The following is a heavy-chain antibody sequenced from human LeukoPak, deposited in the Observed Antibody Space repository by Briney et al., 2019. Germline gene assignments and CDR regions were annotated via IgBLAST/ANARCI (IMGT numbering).Heavy chain of an antibody. V-gene: IGHV4-4*02. J-gene: IGHJ4*02. CDR1: GGSISSSNW. D-gene: IGHD2-2*01. CDR2: IYHSGST. CDR3: ARLNIVVVPAATILFDY. Sequence: SETLSLTFAVSGGSISSSNWWSWVRQPPGKGLEWIGEIYHSGSTNYNPSLKGRVTISVDTSKNQFSLKLSSVTAADTAVYYCARLNIVVVPAATILFDYWGQGTLVTVSS.